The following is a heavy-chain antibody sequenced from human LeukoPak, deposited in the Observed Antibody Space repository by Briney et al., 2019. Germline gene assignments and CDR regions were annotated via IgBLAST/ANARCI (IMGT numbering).Heavy chain of an antibody. V-gene: IGHV4-59*08. CDR1: GGSLSSYH. J-gene: IGHJ4*02. CDR3: ARLSRGAGAAKTFDY. CDR2: VFYTGKA. Sequence: SETLSLTCTLSGGSLSSYHWSWFRLPPGKGLQWMGHVFYTGKAVYNPSLTGRVTISVDTSKNQFSLRLASVTAADTAAYYCARLSRGAGAAKTFDYWGQGILVTVSP. D-gene: IGHD6-13*01.